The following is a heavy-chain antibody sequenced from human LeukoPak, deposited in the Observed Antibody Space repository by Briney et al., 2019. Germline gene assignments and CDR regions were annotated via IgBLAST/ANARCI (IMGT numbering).Heavy chain of an antibody. V-gene: IGHV4-59*01. CDR3: VSSRYTGSYSTIDF. CDR2: ISYSGST. Sequence: TSETLSLTCTVSGGSISSYYWSWIGQPPGKGLEWIGYISYSGSTNYNPSLKSRVTISLDTSKNQFSLKLSSVTAADTAMYYCVSSRYTGSYSTIDFWGQGTLVTVSS. D-gene: IGHD1-26*01. J-gene: IGHJ4*02. CDR1: GGSISSYY.